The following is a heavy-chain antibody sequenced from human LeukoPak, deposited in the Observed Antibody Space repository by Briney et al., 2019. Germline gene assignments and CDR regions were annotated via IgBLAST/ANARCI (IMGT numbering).Heavy chain of an antibody. V-gene: IGHV3-48*03. CDR1: GFTFRSYE. CDR2: ISGGGDSI. D-gene: IGHD3/OR15-3a*01. J-gene: IGHJ4*02. Sequence: GGSLRLSCSASGFTFRSYEMNWVRQAPGQGLEWISYISGGGDSIYYADSVKGRFTISRDNADNTLYLQMKSLRDEDTAVYYCAKDLIYCFDYCGQGTLVTVSS. CDR3: AKDLIYCFDY.